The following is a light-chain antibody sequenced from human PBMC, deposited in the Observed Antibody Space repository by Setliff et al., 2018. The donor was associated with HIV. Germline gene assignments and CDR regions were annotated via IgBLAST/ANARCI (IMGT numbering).Light chain of an antibody. CDR2: SNN. CDR3: AAWDDSLNGHV. CDR1: SSNIGSNS. V-gene: IGLV1-44*01. J-gene: IGLJ1*01. Sequence: QSVLTQPPSASGTPGQRATISCSGSSSNIGSNSVNWYQQLPGTAPKLLIYSNNHRPSGVPDRFSGSKSGTSASLAISGLQSEDEADYCCAAWDDSLNGHVFGTGTKVTVL.